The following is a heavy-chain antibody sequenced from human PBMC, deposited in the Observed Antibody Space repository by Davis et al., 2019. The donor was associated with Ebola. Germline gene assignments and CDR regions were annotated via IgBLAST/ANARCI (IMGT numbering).Heavy chain of an antibody. CDR1: GFTFSSYS. J-gene: IGHJ5*02. CDR3: ARVYPIISGWYIWFDP. D-gene: IGHD6-19*01. Sequence: PGGSLRLSCAASGFTFSSYSMNWVRQAPGKGLEWVSSISSSSSYIYYADSVKGRFTISRDNAKNSLYLQMNSLRAEDTAVYYCARVYPIISGWYIWFDPWGQGTLVTVSS. V-gene: IGHV3-21*01. CDR2: ISSSSSYI.